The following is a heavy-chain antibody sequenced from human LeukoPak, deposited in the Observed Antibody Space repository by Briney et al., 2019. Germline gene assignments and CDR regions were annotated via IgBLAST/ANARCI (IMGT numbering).Heavy chain of an antibody. CDR2: FDPEDGET. Sequence: GASVKVSCKVSGYTLTELSMHWVRQAPGKGLEWMGGFDPEDGETIYAQKFQGRVTMTEDTSTDTACMELSSLRSEDTAVYYCARDPEGYYDSSGYYYFDYWGQGTLVTVSS. CDR1: GYTLTELS. J-gene: IGHJ4*02. D-gene: IGHD3-22*01. CDR3: ARDPEGYYDSSGYYYFDY. V-gene: IGHV1-24*01.